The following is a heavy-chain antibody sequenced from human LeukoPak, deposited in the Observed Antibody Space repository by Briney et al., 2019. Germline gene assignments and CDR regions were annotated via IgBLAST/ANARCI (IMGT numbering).Heavy chain of an antibody. D-gene: IGHD3-22*01. CDR2: ISGSGRDT. CDR3: AKVVTSGDYYYFDY. V-gene: IGHV3-23*01. Sequence: PGGSLRLSCAASGFTFSNYAMSWVRQAPGKGLEWVSAISGSGRDTYYADSVKGRFAISRDNSKNTLSLQMHSLRAEDTAIYYCAKVVTSGDYYYFDYWGQGTLVTVSS. CDR1: GFTFSNYA. J-gene: IGHJ4*02.